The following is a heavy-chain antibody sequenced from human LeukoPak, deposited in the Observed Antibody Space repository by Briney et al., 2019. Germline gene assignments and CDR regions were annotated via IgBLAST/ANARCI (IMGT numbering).Heavy chain of an antibody. V-gene: IGHV4-39*07. CDR3: ARIAGSTTFDY. J-gene: IGHJ4*02. D-gene: IGHD1-1*01. CDR2: IYYTGST. CDR1: DGSISSTSYN. Sequence: SETLSLTCTVSDGSISSTSYNWGWIRQPPGKGLEWIGTIYYTGSTYYNPSLKSRITISLDTSNNHFSLKLSSVTAADTAMYYCARIAGSTTFDYWGQGTLVTVSS.